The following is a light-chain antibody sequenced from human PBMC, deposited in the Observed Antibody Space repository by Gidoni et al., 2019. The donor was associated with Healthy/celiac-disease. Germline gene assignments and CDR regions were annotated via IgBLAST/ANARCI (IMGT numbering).Light chain of an antibody. Sequence: ETVLTQSPGTLSLSPGERATLSCRASQSVSSSYLAWYQQKPGQAPRLLIYGASSRATGIPDRFSGSGSGTDFTLTISRLEPEDFAVYYCQQYGSSPFXGXTKVEIK. CDR2: GAS. CDR3: QQYGSSP. CDR1: QSVSSSY. J-gene: IGKJ4*01. V-gene: IGKV3-20*01.